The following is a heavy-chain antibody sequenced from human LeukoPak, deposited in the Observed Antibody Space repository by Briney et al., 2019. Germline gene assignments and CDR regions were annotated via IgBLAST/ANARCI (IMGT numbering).Heavy chain of an antibody. CDR1: GDSVSSNSAA. Sequence: SQTLSLTCAISGDSVSSNSAAWTWIRQSPSRGLEWLGRTYYRPKWYYDYAVSVKSRITINPDTSKNQFSLQLNSVTPEDTAVYYCARDKWLVEGNWFDRWGQGTLVIVSS. CDR2: TYYRPKWYY. J-gene: IGHJ5*02. V-gene: IGHV6-1*01. CDR3: ARDKWLVEGNWFDR. D-gene: IGHD6-19*01.